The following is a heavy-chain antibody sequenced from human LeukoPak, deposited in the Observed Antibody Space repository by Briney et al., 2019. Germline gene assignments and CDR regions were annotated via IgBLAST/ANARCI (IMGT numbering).Heavy chain of an antibody. V-gene: IGHV4-59*08. J-gene: IGHJ4*02. D-gene: IGHD3-10*01. CDR1: GGSMSSYY. Sequence: PSETLSLTCTVSGGSMSSYYWSWIRQPPGKGLEWIGYIYDSGSTNYNPSLKSRVTISVDTSKNQFSLQLSSVTAADTAVYYCARRGSGGRRFDYWGQGTLVTVSS. CDR2: IYDSGST. CDR3: ARRGSGGRRFDY.